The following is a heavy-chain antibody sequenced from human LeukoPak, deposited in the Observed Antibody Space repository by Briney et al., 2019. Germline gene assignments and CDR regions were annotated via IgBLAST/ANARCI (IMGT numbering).Heavy chain of an antibody. CDR1: GFRFGDYW. V-gene: IGHV3-7*01. Sequence: GGSLRLSCAASGFRFGDYWMTWARHIPGKGLEWEANIKQDGAEKHYAESVEGRFIISRDNAKNSLYLEMDSLKVEDTAVYYCARVGAWDLQRVFEYWGQGTLVTVSS. CDR2: IKQDGAEK. D-gene: IGHD1-26*01. J-gene: IGHJ4*02. CDR3: ARVGAWDLQRVFEY.